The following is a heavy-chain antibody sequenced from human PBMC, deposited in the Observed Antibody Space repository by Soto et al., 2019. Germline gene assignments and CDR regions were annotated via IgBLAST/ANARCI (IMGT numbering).Heavy chain of an antibody. J-gene: IGHJ6*02. CDR2: ITTDGSNK. Sequence: PGGSLRLSCAASGITFSNCAMHWVRQAPGKGLEWVAVITTDGSNKYYADSVKGRFTISRDNSKNTLYLQMNSLRAEDTAVYYCARDLPADRAYGMDVWGQGTTVTVSS. D-gene: IGHD2-2*01. V-gene: IGHV3-30*04. CDR3: ARDLPADRAYGMDV. CDR1: GITFSNCA.